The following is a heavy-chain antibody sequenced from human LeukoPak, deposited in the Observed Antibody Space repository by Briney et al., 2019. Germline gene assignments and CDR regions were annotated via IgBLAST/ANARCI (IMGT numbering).Heavy chain of an antibody. D-gene: IGHD4-23*01. V-gene: IGHV1-24*01. J-gene: IGHJ4*02. CDR1: GYTPTELS. CDR2: FDPEDGET. CDR3: ATGAYGGNSRVFDY. Sequence: ASVKVSCKVSGYTPTELSMHWVRQAPGKGLEWMGGFDPEDGETIYAQKFQGRVTMTEDTSTDTAYMELSSLRSEDTAVYYCATGAYGGNSRVFDYWGQGTLVTVSS.